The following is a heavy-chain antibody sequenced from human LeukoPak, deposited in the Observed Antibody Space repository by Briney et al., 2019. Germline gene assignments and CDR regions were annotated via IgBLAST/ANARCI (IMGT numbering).Heavy chain of an antibody. V-gene: IGHV4-38-2*01. CDR1: GYSISSGYY. J-gene: IGHJ4*02. CDR3: AITTYYYDSSGYPHFDY. Sequence: SETLSLTCPVSGYSISSGYYWGWIRQPPGKGLEWIGSIYHSGSTYYNPSLKSRVTISVDTSKNQFSLKLSSVTAADTAVYYCAITTYYYDSSGYPHFDYWGQGTLVTVSS. D-gene: IGHD3-22*01. CDR2: IYHSGST.